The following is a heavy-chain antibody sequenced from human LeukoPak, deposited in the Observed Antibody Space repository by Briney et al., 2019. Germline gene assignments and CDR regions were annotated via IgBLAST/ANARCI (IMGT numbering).Heavy chain of an antibody. V-gene: IGHV3-23*01. CDR2: ISGSGGST. Sequence: GGSLRLSCAASGFTFSSYAMSWVRQAPGKGLEWVSAISGSGGSTHYADSVKGRFTFSRDNSKNTLYLQMNSLRAEDTAVYYCAKDWYYDFWSGYSGSFDIWGQGTMVTVSS. D-gene: IGHD3-3*01. CDR1: GFTFSSYA. CDR3: AKDWYYDFWSGYSGSFDI. J-gene: IGHJ3*02.